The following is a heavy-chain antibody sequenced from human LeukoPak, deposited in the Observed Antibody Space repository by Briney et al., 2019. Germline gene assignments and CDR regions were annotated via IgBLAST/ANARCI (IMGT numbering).Heavy chain of an antibody. V-gene: IGHV6-1*01. D-gene: IGHD6-6*01. Sequence: SQTLSLTCAISGDTVSSNTAAWNWIRQSPSRGLEWLGRTYYRSKWNNDYAVSVQNRISINPDTSKNQFSLQLKSATPEDTAVYYCTRQRSTSTDYYGMDVWGQGTTVTVSS. CDR2: TYYRSKWNN. CDR3: TRQRSTSTDYYGMDV. J-gene: IGHJ6*02. CDR1: GDTVSSNTAA.